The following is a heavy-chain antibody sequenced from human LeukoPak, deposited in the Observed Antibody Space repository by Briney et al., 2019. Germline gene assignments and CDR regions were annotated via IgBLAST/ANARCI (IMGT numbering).Heavy chain of an antibody. J-gene: IGHJ5*02. D-gene: IGHD3-10*01. V-gene: IGHV1-8*01. Sequence: ASVKVYCKASGYTFTSHDINWVRQATGQGLEWMGWMNPNSGNTGYAQKLQGRVTMTRNTSISTAYMELSSLRSEDTAVYYCARGHITMVRGIINRYNWFDPWGQGTLVTVSS. CDR1: GYTFTSHD. CDR3: ARGHITMVRGIINRYNWFDP. CDR2: MNPNSGNT.